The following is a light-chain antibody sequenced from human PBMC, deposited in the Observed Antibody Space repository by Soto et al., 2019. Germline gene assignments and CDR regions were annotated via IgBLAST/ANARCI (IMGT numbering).Light chain of an antibody. V-gene: IGKV1-39*01. CDR1: HNINMY. J-gene: IGKJ2*01. CDR3: QQSYNSPQT. CDR2: ASS. Sequence: IQLTPSPSTLSASVGDRVTIICRARHNINMYLNWYQQKPGKAPKVLIYASSNLQSGVPSRFSGSGSGTDFTLTISSLQPEDLATYYCQQSYNSPQTFGQGTKVDIK.